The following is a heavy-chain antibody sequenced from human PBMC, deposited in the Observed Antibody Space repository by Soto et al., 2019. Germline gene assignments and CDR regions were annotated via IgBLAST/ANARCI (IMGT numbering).Heavy chain of an antibody. Sequence: PSETLSPTCTVSGGSISSYYWSWIRQPPGKGLEWIGYIYYSGSTNYNPSLKSRVTITVDTSKNQFSLKRSSVTAADATVYYCARALYFGGPQLYCYYYYMDVWGKGTTVTVSS. D-gene: IGHD2-2*02. CDR2: IYYSGST. CDR3: ARALYFGGPQLYCYYYYMDV. J-gene: IGHJ6*03. V-gene: IGHV4-59*01. CDR1: GGSISSYY.